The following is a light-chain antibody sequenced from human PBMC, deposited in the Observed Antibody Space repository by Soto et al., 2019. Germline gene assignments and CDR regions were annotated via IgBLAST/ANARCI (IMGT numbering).Light chain of an antibody. V-gene: IGLV2-14*01. CDR1: SSDIGTYKY. CDR2: EVS. CDR3: HSYTRSSTYV. Sequence: QSALTQPASVSGSPGQSITISCTGTSSDIGTYKYVSWYQHHPGKAPKLIIFEVSYRPSGVSNRFSGSKSGNTASLTLSGLLPEDEADYYCHSYTRSSTYVFGSGTKLTVL. J-gene: IGLJ1*01.